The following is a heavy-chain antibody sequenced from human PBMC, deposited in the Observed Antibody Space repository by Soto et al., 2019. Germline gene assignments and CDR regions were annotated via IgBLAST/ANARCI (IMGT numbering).Heavy chain of an antibody. CDR3: ARGFAGVPAPDSGLNGFDP. J-gene: IGHJ5*02. V-gene: IGHV1-69*02. CDR1: GGTFSTYS. Sequence: QVQLVQSGAEVKKPGSSVNVSCKASGGTFSTYSIGWVRQAPGQGLEWVGRIIPILYMVDYAQKFQDRVTLTADKSTNTVSTGLRSLRSDDTAVYYGARGFAGVPAPDSGLNGFDPWGQGTLVTVSS. CDR2: IIPILYMV. D-gene: IGHD2-2*01.